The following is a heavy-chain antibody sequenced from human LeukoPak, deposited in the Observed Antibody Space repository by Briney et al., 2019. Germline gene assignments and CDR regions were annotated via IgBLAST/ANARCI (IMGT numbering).Heavy chain of an antibody. CDR3: ARRGSTSRFDP. J-gene: IGHJ5*02. V-gene: IGHV4-4*02. CDR2: IYHSGST. D-gene: IGHD2-2*01. Sequence: SETLSLTCAVSGGSISGSNWWSWVRQPPGKGLEWIGEIYHSGSTNYNPSLKSRVTISVDKSKNQFSLKLSSVPAADTAVYYCARRGSTSRFDPWGQGTLVSVSS. CDR1: GGSISGSNW.